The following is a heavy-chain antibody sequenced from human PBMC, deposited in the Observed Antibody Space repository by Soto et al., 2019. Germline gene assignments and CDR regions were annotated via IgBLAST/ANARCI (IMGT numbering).Heavy chain of an antibody. D-gene: IGHD4-17*01. V-gene: IGHV1-8*01. CDR3: TSDFGDYASLAFDT. CDR1: GYSFTSYD. Sequence: QVHLVQSGAEVKNPGASVKVSCKASGYSFTSYDIKWVRQAAGQGLEWLGWMNPNNGNTGYAQNFQGRVSMTRNSSINTAYLELNNLRFDDTAVYFCTSDFGDYASLAFDTWGQGTMVSVSS. CDR2: MNPNNGNT. J-gene: IGHJ3*02.